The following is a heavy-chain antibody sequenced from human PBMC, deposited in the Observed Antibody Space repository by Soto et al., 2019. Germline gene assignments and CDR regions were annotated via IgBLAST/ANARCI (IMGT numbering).Heavy chain of an antibody. CDR3: AGDIASGY. CDR2: ISRDGSVK. J-gene: IGHJ4*02. V-gene: IGHV3-30*03. CDR1: GFTFSTSG. Sequence: QVQLVESGGGVVQPGTSLRLSCVASGFTFSTSGMHWVRQAPGKGLEWVAVISRDGSVKYYADSVKGRVTISRDPSKNTLYLQMISLSAEDTAVYYCAGDIASGYWGQGTLVTVSS. D-gene: IGHD2-21*01.